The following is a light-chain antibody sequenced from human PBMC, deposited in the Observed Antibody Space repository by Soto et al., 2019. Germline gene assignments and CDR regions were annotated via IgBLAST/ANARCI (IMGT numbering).Light chain of an antibody. Sequence: DIQMTQSPSTLSASVGDGVTITCRASQSISSWLAWYQQKPGKAPKLLIYDASSLESGVPSRFSGSGSGTEFTLTISSLQPDDFATYYCQQSGTFGQGTKVDIK. CDR3: QQSGT. CDR1: QSISSW. V-gene: IGKV1-5*01. CDR2: DAS. J-gene: IGKJ1*01.